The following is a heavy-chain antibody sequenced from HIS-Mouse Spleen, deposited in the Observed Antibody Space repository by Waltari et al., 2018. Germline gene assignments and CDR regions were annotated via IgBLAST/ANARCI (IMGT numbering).Heavy chain of an antibody. J-gene: IGHJ2*01. CDR1: GGSISSSSYY. CDR2: IYYSGST. D-gene: IGHD6-13*01. Sequence: QLQLQESGPGLVKPSETLSLTCTVSGGSISSSSYYWGWICQPPGKGLEWIGSIYYSGSTYSNPSPKSRVTISVDTSKNQFSLKLSSVTAADTAVYYCAREIPYSSSWYDWYFDLWGRGTLVTVSS. CDR3: AREIPYSSSWYDWYFDL. V-gene: IGHV4-39*07.